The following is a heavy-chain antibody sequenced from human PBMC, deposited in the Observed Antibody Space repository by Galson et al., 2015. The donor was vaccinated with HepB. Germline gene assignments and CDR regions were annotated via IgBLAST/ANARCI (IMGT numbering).Heavy chain of an antibody. D-gene: IGHD3-3*01. Sequence: ETLSLTCTVSGGSVSSGGFYWDWIRQAPGKQLEWLGHISYSGATTSNPSLQSRLTISLDVSRNQFLLKLTSVTAADTALYYCARDSRRHGVAIFGVATRLTHYGLDVWGQGTTVTV. CDR2: ISYSGAT. CDR3: ARDSRRHGVAIFGVATRLTHYGLDV. CDR1: GGSVSSGGFY. J-gene: IGHJ6*02. V-gene: IGHV4-61*08.